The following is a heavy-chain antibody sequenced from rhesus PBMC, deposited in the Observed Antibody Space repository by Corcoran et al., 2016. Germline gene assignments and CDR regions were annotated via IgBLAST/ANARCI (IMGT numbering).Heavy chain of an antibody. Sequence: QVQLQESGPGLVKSSETLSLTCAVSGGSICDSYYWNWYRQPSGNGLECIGNIYGRSAITSSSPSLKCRVPISKHTSKNQFSLTLSSVTAADTAVYYCARARGYCTSTTCYAGDAFDFWGQGLRVTVSS. CDR1: GGSICDSYY. CDR3: ARARGYCTSTTCYAGDAFDF. D-gene: IGHD2-2*01. J-gene: IGHJ3*01. CDR2: IYGRSAIT. V-gene: IGHV4S9*01.